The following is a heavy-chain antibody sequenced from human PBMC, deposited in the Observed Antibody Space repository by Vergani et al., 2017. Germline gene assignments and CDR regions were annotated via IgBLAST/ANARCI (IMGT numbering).Heavy chain of an antibody. J-gene: IGHJ6*02. CDR1: GFTFSSYA. CDR3: AKDHGACTVRPFRYYGMDV. Sequence: VQLVESGGGLVQPGGSLRLSCAASGFTFSSYAMSWVRQAPGKGLEWVSAISGSGGSTYYADSVKGRFTISRDNSKNTLYLQMNSLRAKNTAVYYCAKDHGACTVRPFRYYGMDVWGQGTMVTVSS. V-gene: IGHV3-23*04. CDR2: ISGSGGST. D-gene: IGHD4-17*01.